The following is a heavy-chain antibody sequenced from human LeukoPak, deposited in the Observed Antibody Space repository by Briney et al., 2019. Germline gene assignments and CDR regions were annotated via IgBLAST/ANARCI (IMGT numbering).Heavy chain of an antibody. J-gene: IGHJ4*02. V-gene: IGHV3-43*02. D-gene: IGHD3-22*01. CDR1: GFTFDDYA. Sequence: GGSLRLSCAASGFTFDDYAMHWVRQAPGKGLEWVSLISGDGGSTYYADSVKGRFTISRDNSKNSLYLQMNSLRTEDTALYYCAKDWGAYYDSSGFYSGDFDYWGQGTLVTVSS. CDR3: AKDWGAYYDSSGFYSGDFDY. CDR2: ISGDGGST.